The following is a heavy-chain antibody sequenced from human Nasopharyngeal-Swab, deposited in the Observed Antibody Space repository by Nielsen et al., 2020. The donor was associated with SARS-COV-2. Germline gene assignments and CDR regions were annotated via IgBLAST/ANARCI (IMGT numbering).Heavy chain of an antibody. J-gene: IGHJ6*02. CDR3: AHSRGSNIYPYYYYYGMGV. CDR2: IYSDGNK. Sequence: SGPTLVKPTETLTLTCNFSGFSLKSSGVSVAWIRQPPGKALEWLALIYSDGNKNYNPSLKSRLTVTKDTSKNQVGLRMTSMDPADTATYYCAHSRGSNIYPYYYYYGMGVWGQGTTVTVS. CDR1: GFSLKSSGVS. V-gene: IGHV2-5*02. D-gene: IGHD4-11*01.